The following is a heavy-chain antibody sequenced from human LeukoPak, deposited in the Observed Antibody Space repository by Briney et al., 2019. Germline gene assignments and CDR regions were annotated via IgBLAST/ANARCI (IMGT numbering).Heavy chain of an antibody. CDR3: ARGSSGYSGYDAASDF. D-gene: IGHD5-12*01. J-gene: IGHJ4*02. CDR1: GYTFTSYG. CDR2: ISAYNGNT. V-gene: IGHV1-18*01. Sequence: ASVKVSCKASGYTFTSYGISWVRQAPGQGLEWMGWISAYNGNTNYAQKFQGRVTMTIDTSTSTGYMELRSLRSDDTAVYYCARGSSGYSGYDAASDFWGQGTLVTVSS.